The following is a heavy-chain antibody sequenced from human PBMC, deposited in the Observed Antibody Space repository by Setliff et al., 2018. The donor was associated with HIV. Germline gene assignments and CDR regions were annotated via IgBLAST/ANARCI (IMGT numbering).Heavy chain of an antibody. CDR2: IYYSGST. J-gene: IGHJ5*02. Sequence: TLSLTCTVSGGSIRSHYWSWIRQPPGKRLEWIGYIYYSGSTNYNPSLKSRVTISVDTAKNQFSLKLSSVTAADTAVYYCARLRGSYDLSSWFDPWGQGTQVTVSS. CDR1: GGSIRSHY. D-gene: IGHD5-12*01. V-gene: IGHV4-59*11. CDR3: ARLRGSYDLSSWFDP.